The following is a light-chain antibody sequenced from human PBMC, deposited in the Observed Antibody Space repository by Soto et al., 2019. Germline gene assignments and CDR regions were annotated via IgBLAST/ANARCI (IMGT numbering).Light chain of an antibody. V-gene: IGLV2-14*01. CDR2: EVS. J-gene: IGLJ2*01. CDR3: SSYTSSSTVV. CDR1: SSDVGGYNY. Sequence: QSALTQPASVSGSPGQSITISCTGTSSDVGGYNYVSWYQQHQGKAPKLMIYEVSNRPSGVSNRFSGSKSGNTASLTISGVQAEDEADYYCSSYTSSSTVVFGGGTKVTVL.